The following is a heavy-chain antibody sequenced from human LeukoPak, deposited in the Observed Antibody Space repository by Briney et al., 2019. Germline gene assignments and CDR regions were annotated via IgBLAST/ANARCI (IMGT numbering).Heavy chain of an antibody. J-gene: IGHJ3*02. CDR3: ARAKPPLVGATKGFAFDI. D-gene: IGHD1-26*01. CDR1: GGSISSGSYY. CDR2: IYTSGST. V-gene: IGHV4-61*02. Sequence: SQTLSFTCTVSGGSISSGSYYWSWIRQPAGKGLEWIGRIYTSGSTNYNPSLKSRVTISVDTSKNQFSLKLSSVTAADTAVYYCARAKPPLVGATKGFAFDIWGQGTMVTVSS.